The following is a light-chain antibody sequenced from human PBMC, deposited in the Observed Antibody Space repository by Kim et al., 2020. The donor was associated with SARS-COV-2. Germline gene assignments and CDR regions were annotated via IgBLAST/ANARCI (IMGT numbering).Light chain of an antibody. CDR3: QQYGSSPRT. V-gene: IGKV3-20*01. CDR1: QRVSSSY. J-gene: IGKJ1*01. CDR2: GAS. Sequence: PGERATLSCRASQRVSSSYLAWYQQKPGQAPRLLIYGASSRATGIPDRFSGSGSGTDFTLTISRLEPEDFAVYYCQQYGSSPRTFGQGTKVDIK.